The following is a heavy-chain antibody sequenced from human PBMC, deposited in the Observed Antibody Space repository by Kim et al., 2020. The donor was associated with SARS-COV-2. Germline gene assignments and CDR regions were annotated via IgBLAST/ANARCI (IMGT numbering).Heavy chain of an antibody. D-gene: IGHD3-22*01. V-gene: IGHV3-9*01. CDR1: GFTFDDYA. Sequence: GGSLRLSCAASGFTFDDYAMHWVRQAPGKGLEWVSGISWNSGSIGYADSVKGRFTISRDNAKNSLYLQMNSLRAEDTALYYCAKISSSGYYGDYWGQGTLVTVSS. CDR3: AKISSSGYYGDY. J-gene: IGHJ4*02. CDR2: ISWNSGSI.